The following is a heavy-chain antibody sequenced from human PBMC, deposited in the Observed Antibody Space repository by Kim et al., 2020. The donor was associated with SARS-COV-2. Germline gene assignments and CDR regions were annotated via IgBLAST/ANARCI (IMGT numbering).Heavy chain of an antibody. D-gene: IGHD3-3*01. Sequence: KDYVNSGKARFTISRDNAKNSLYLQMNGLRAEDTAVYYCARDVPGFWSGYDWGQGTLVTVSS. V-gene: IGHV3-7*04. CDR2: K. CDR3: ARDVPGFWSGYD. J-gene: IGHJ4*02.